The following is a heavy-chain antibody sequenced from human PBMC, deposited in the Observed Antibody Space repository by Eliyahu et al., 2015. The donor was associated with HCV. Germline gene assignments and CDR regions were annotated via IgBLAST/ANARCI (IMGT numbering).Heavy chain of an antibody. Sequence: EVQLLESGGGLVQPGGSLRLSCAASGFTFSSYAMXWVRQAPGKGLGWVXXIXGSGGSTXYADSVKGRFTXSRDNSKNTLYLQMNSLRAEDTAVYYCARDKAYYYDSSGYTPDAFDIWGQGTMVTVSS. J-gene: IGHJ3*02. CDR2: IXGSGGST. CDR3: ARDKAYYYDSSGYTPDAFDI. CDR1: GFTFSSYA. V-gene: IGHV3-23*01. D-gene: IGHD3-22*01.